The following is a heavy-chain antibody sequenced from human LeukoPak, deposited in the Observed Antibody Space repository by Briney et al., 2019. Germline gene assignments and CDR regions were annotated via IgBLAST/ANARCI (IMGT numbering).Heavy chain of an antibody. CDR2: IYYSGST. D-gene: IGHD4-23*01. CDR3: ASASRYGGNHDY. V-gene: IGHV4-39*01. Sequence: SETLSLTCTVSGGSISSSSYYWGWIRQPPGKGPEWIGSIYYSGSTYYNPSLKSRVTISVDTSKNQFSLKLSSVTAADTAVYYCASASRYGGNHDYWGQGTLVTVSS. J-gene: IGHJ4*02. CDR1: GGSISSSSYY.